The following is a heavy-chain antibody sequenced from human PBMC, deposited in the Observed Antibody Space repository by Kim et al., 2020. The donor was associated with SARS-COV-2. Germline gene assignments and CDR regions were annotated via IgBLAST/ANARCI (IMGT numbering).Heavy chain of an antibody. Sequence: RDKNYVESVKVRFTISRDNTERSLSLQMNSLRVEDTAVYYCARGGGSYYSVWGRGTLVTVSS. V-gene: IGHV3-7*01. J-gene: IGHJ4*02. CDR2: RDK. D-gene: IGHD1-26*01. CDR3: ARGGGSYYSV.